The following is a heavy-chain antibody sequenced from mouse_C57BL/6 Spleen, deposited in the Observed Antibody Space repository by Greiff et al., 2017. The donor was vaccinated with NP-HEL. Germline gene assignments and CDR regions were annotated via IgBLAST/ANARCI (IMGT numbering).Heavy chain of an antibody. CDR3: ARKYYGSSSYFDY. V-gene: IGHV1-69*01. CDR1: GYTFTSSW. J-gene: IGHJ2*01. CDR2: IDPSDSYT. D-gene: IGHD1-1*01. Sequence: QVQLQQPGAELVMPGASVKLSCKASGYTFTSSWMHWVKQRPGQGLEWIGEIDPSDSYTNYNQKFKGKSTLTVDKSSSTAYMQLSSLTSEDSAVYYCARKYYGSSSYFDYWGQGTTLTVSS.